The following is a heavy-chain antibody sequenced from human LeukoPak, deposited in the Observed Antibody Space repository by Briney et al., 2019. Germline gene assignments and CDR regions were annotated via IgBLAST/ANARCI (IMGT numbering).Heavy chain of an antibody. CDR2: ISGSGGST. Sequence: GGSLRLSCAASGFTFSSYGMSWVRQAPGKGLEWVSAISGSGGSTYYADSVKGRFTISRDNSKNTVYLQMNSLRAEDAAVYYCARAPVTSCRGAYCYPFDSWGQGTLVTVSS. J-gene: IGHJ4*02. CDR3: ARAPVTSCRGAYCYPFDS. D-gene: IGHD2-21*01. V-gene: IGHV3-23*01. CDR1: GFTFSSYG.